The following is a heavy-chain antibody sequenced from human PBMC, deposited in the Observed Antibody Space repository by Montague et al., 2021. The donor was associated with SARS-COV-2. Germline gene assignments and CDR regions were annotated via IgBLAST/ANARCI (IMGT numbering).Heavy chain of an antibody. CDR1: NGSISSYY. CDR2: IYYRGST. J-gene: IGHJ5*02. Sequence: SETLSLTCSVSNGSISSYYWSWVRQPPGKRLEWIGYIYYRGSTNYNPSLESRVTISVDTSKNQFSLKLRTVTAADTAVCFCAREGLNNWFDPWGQGTLVIVSS. CDR3: AREGLNNWFDP. V-gene: IGHV4-59*01.